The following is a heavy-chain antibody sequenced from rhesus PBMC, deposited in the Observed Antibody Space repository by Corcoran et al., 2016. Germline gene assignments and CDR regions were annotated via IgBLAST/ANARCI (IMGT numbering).Heavy chain of an antibody. CDR1: GASISSYW. D-gene: IGHD3-28*01. CDR2: INGNSGST. CDR3: ARYYNGGRYGLDS. Sequence: QVQLQESGPGLVTPSETLSLTYAVSGASISSYWWRWIRQPPGKGLKWIGEINGNSGSTYYNPSLKSRVTMSKDASKSQFSLKLSSVTAADTAVYYCARYYNGGRYGLDSWGQGVVVTVSS. J-gene: IGHJ6*01. V-gene: IGHV4-80*01.